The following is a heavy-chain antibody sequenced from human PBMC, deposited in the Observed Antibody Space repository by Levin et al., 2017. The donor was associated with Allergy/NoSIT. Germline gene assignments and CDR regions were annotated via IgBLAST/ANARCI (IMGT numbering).Heavy chain of an antibody. Sequence: SVKVSCKASGGTFSSYAISWVRQAPGQGLEWMGGIIPIFGTANYAQKFQGRVTITADESTSTAYMELSSLRSEDTAVYYCARVPPKDYGDYLWVDWYFDLWGRGTLVTVSS. D-gene: IGHD4-17*01. CDR3: ARVPPKDYGDYLWVDWYFDL. CDR1: GGTFSSYA. J-gene: IGHJ2*01. V-gene: IGHV1-69*13. CDR2: IIPIFGTA.